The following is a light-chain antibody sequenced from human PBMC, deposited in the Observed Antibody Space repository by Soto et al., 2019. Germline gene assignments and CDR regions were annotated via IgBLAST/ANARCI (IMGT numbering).Light chain of an antibody. V-gene: IGLV1-47*02. Sequence: QSVLTQPPSASGTPGQRVTISCSGSSSNIGSNYVYWYQQLPGTAPKLLIYSNNQRPSGVPDRFSGSKSGTSATLAISGLRSEDEADYYWAAWDDSLSGPVFGGGTKVTVL. CDR2: SNN. CDR3: AAWDDSLSGPV. CDR1: SSNIGSNY. J-gene: IGLJ2*01.